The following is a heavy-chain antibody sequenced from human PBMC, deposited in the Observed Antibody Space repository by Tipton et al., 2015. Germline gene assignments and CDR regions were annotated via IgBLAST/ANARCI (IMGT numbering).Heavy chain of an antibody. Sequence: LRLSCAASGFTFSSYDMHWVRQAPGKGLEWIGEIYPRGNTIYNPSLESRVSISIDESNNQFSLNLRSVTAADTAIYYCARDAGIIAAPSRYSQYWGQGTLVTVSS. CDR1: GFTFSSYDM. J-gene: IGHJ1*01. CDR2: IYPRGNT. CDR3: ARDAGIIAAPSRYSQY. V-gene: IGHV4/OR15-8*02. D-gene: IGHD6-25*01.